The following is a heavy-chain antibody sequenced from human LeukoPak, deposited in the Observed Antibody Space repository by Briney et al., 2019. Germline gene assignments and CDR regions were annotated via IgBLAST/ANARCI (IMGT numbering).Heavy chain of an antibody. Sequence: SETLSLTCTVSGGSISSSSYYWGWIRQPPGKGLEWIGSIYYSGSTYYNPSLKSRVTISVDTSENQFSLKLSSVTAADTAVYYCARESIAVAGCRFDYWGQGTLVTVSS. CDR1: GGSISSSSYY. CDR3: ARESIAVAGCRFDY. CDR2: IYYSGST. J-gene: IGHJ4*02. V-gene: IGHV4-39*07. D-gene: IGHD6-19*01.